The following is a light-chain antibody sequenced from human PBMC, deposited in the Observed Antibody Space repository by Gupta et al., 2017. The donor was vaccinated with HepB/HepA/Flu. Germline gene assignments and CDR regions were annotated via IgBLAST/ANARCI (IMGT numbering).Light chain of an antibody. J-gene: IGKJ1*01. CDR1: QSVSNK. CDR3: QQYNNWPPWT. Sequence: EVVMTQYPATLSVSPGERVTRSCRASQSVSNKLAWYQQKPGQAPRLLIYGASNRATGIPARFSGSGSGTEFTLTISSLQSEDFAIYSCQQYNNWPPWTFGQGTKVEIK. CDR2: GAS. V-gene: IGKV3-15*01.